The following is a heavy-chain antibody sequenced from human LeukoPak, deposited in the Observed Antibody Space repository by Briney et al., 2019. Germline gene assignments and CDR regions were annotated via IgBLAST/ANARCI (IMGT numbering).Heavy chain of an antibody. V-gene: IGHV4-39*07. Sequence: SETLSLTCTVSGGSISSSSYYWGWIRQPPGKGLEWIGSIYYSGSTYYNPSLKSRVTISVDTSKNQFSLKLSSVTAADTAVYYCARDSLYCSGGSCPFDYWGQGTLVTVSS. J-gene: IGHJ4*02. D-gene: IGHD2-15*01. CDR2: IYYSGST. CDR1: GGSISSSSYY. CDR3: ARDSLYCSGGSCPFDY.